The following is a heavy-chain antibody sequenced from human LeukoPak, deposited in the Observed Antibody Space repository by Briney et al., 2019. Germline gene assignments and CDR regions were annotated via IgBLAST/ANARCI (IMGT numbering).Heavy chain of an antibody. CDR3: ARDRGLARRAGFDY. J-gene: IGHJ4*02. CDR2: ISSSSSTI. CDR1: GFTFSNAW. Sequence: GGSLRLSCAASGFTFSNAWMNWVRQAPGKGLEWVSYISSSSSTIYYADSVKGRFTISRDNAKNSLYLQMNSMRDEDTAVYYCARDRGLARRAGFDYWGQGTLVIVSS. V-gene: IGHV3-48*02. D-gene: IGHD3-10*01.